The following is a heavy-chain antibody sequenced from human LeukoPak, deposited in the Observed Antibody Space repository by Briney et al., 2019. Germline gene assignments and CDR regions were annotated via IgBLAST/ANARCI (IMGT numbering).Heavy chain of an antibody. CDR3: AKGPFLAYYFDY. D-gene: IGHD2/OR15-2a*01. CDR2: ISGSGGTT. J-gene: IGHJ4*02. Sequence: GGSLRLSCAASGFTFSTYAMTWVRQAPEKGLEWVSSISGSGGTTYYADSVKGRFTISRDNSKSTLYLQMNSLRAEDTAVYYCAKGPFLAYYFDYWGQGTLVTVSS. CDR1: GFTFSTYA. V-gene: IGHV3-23*01.